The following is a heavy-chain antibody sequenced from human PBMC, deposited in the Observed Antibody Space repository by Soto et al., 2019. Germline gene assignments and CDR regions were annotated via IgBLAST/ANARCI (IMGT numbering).Heavy chain of an antibody. CDR3: ATQRTWKVDY. Sequence: SETLSLTCTVSGGSIRSSTYQWGWIRQPPGRGLEWIGSAYYSESTYYNPSLKSRVTISVDASKNQFSLRVNSVTAADTAVYYGATQRTWKVDYWGRGTLVTVAS. J-gene: IGHJ4*02. CDR2: AYYSEST. V-gene: IGHV4-39*01. D-gene: IGHD1-1*01. CDR1: GGSIRSSTYQ.